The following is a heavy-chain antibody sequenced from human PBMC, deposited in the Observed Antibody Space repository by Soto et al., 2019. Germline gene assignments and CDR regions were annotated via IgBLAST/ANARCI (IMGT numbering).Heavy chain of an antibody. CDR2: ISPDGNNA. V-gene: IGHV3-30-3*01. CDR3: VXXXXHGAFDV. J-gene: IGHJ3*01. CDR1: GSTFSSYD. Sequence: QVQLVESGGDVVQPGRSLRLSCAASGSTFSSYDIHWVRQAPGKGLEWVAHISPDGNNAYYADSVKGRFTISRDNARKTVYLQVNSLRPEDTAVYXXVXXXXHGAFDVWGQGTLVTVSS.